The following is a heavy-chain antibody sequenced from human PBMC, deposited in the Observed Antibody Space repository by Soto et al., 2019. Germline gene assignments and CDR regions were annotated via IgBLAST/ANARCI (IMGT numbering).Heavy chain of an antibody. CDR2: IIPIFGTA. J-gene: IGHJ6*02. D-gene: IGHD5-12*01. Sequence: ASVKVSCKASGGTFSSYAISWVRQAPGQGLEWMGGIIPIFGTANYAQKFQGRVTITADESTSTAYMELSSLRSEDTAVYYCATSVGWLRGYYYYGMDVWGQGTTVTVSS. V-gene: IGHV1-69*13. CDR3: ATSVGWLRGYYYYGMDV. CDR1: GGTFSSYA.